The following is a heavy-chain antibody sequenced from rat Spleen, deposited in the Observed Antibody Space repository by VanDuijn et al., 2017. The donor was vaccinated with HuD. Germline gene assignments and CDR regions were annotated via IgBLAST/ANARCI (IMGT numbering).Heavy chain of an antibody. D-gene: IGHD1-12*01. CDR3: AREADVPFHFFDY. CDR2: ISYDGSST. J-gene: IGHJ1*01. Sequence: EVQLVESGGGLVQPGRSLKLSCAASGFTFSDYNMAWVRQAPKKGLEWVTTISYDGSSTYYRDSVKGRFTISRDNAKSTLYLQMDSLRSEDTATYYCAREADVPFHFFDYWGPGTMVTVSS. V-gene: IGHV5-7*01. CDR1: GFTFSDYN.